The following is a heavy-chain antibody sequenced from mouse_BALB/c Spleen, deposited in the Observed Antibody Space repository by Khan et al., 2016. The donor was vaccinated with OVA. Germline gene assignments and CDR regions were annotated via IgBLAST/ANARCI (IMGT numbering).Heavy chain of an antibody. CDR1: GYSFTSYW. Sequence: VQLQQSGTVLARPGASVKMSCKASGYSFTSYWMHWVKQRPGQGLEWIGGIYPGNSDTSYNQKFKGKAKLTAVTSASTAYMELSSLTNEDSAVYYCTDGNYVGGFAYWGQGTLVTVSA. J-gene: IGHJ3*01. CDR2: IYPGNSDT. D-gene: IGHD2-1*01. CDR3: TDGNYVGGFAY. V-gene: IGHV1-5*01.